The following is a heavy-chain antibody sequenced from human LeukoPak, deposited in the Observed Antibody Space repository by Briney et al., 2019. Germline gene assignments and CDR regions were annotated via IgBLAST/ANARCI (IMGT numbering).Heavy chain of an antibody. J-gene: IGHJ5*02. CDR2: INHSGST. CDR1: GGSFSGYY. CDR3: ARGLHDILTGYYKDNWFDP. Sequence: SETLSLTCAVYGGSFSGYYWSWIRQPPGKGLEWIGEINHSGSTNYNPSLKSRGTISVDTSKNQFSLKLSSVTAADTAVYYCARGLHDILTGYYKDNWFDPWGQGTLVTVSS. V-gene: IGHV4-34*01. D-gene: IGHD3-9*01.